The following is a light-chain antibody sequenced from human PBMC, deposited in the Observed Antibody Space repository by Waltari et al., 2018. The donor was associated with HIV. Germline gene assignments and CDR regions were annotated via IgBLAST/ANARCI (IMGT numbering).Light chain of an antibody. Sequence: SYVLTQPPSVSVAPGKTARITCGGNNIGSKSVNWYQPKQGKAPVLVIYYDSDRPSGIPERFSGSNSGNTATLTISRVEAGDEADYYCQVWDSSSDHWVFGGGTKLTVL. J-gene: IGLJ3*02. CDR1: NIGSKS. V-gene: IGLV3-21*04. CDR2: YDS. CDR3: QVWDSSSDHWV.